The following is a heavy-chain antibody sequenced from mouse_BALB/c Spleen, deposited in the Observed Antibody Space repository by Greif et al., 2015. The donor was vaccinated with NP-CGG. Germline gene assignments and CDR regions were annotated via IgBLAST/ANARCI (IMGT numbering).Heavy chain of an antibody. J-gene: IGHJ3*01. Sequence: QVQLQQSGPGLVQPSQSLSITCTVSGFSLTSYGVHWVRQSPGKGLEWLGVIWSGGSTDYNAAFISRLSISKDNSKSQVFFKMNSLQANDTAIYYCARNSAGGNWFAYWGQGTLVTVSA. D-gene: IGHD3-1*01. CDR2: IWSGGST. CDR1: GFSLTSYG. V-gene: IGHV2-2*02. CDR3: ARNSAGGNWFAY.